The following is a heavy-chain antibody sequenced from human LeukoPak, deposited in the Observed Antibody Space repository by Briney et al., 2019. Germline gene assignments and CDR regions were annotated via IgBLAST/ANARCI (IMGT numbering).Heavy chain of an antibody. CDR3: AKDKDYYDSSGFDY. J-gene: IGHJ4*02. V-gene: IGHV3-30*02. CDR2: IRYDGSNK. Sequence: GGSPRLSCAASGFTFSSYGMHWVRQAPGKGLEWVAFIRYDGSNKYYADSVKGRFTISRDNSKNTLYLQMNSLRAEDTAVYYCAKDKDYYDSSGFDYWGQGTLVTVSS. CDR1: GFTFSSYG. D-gene: IGHD3-22*01.